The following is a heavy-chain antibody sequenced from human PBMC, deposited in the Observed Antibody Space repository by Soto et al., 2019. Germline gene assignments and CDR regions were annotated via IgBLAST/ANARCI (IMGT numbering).Heavy chain of an antibody. Sequence: GGSLRLSCAASGFIFRNYDIHWVRQAPGKGLEWVAAIWNDGSNKYFADSVKGRFTISRDNSKSTLDLQMDSLRPEDTAVYYCARVGAARENGKLDYWGQGTLVTVSS. J-gene: IGHJ4*02. CDR2: IWNDGSNK. V-gene: IGHV3-33*08. CDR3: ARVGAARENGKLDY. D-gene: IGHD6-6*01. CDR1: GFIFRNYD.